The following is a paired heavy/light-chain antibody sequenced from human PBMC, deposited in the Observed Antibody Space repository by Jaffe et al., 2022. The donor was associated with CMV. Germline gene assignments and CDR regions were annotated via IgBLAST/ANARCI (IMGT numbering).Heavy chain of an antibody. V-gene: IGHV1-2*02. CDR1: GYSFTAYY. J-gene: IGHJ6*03. CDR3: ARGDYYDSSGFYSTLRGYMDV. D-gene: IGHD3-22*01. Sequence: QVQLVQSGAEVKKPGASVKVSCKASGYSFTAYYLNWVRQAPGQGPEWMGWINPNTGDTNHAQKFQGRVTLTRDKSFNTAYMELTGLRSDDTAVYYCARGDYYDSSGFYSTLRGYMDVWGPGTTVTVSS. CDR2: INPNTGDT.
Light chain of an antibody. CDR1: SSDLGDYNH. CDR3: SSYISSSTLHVV. V-gene: IGLV2-14*03. J-gene: IGLJ2*01. CDR2: DVS. Sequence: QSALTQAASVSGSPGQSISISCTGTSSDLGDYNHVSWYQQHPGKAPKLLIYDVSNRPSGVSNRFSGSKSGNTASLTISGLQAEDEADYYCSSYISSSTLHVVFGGGTKLTVL.